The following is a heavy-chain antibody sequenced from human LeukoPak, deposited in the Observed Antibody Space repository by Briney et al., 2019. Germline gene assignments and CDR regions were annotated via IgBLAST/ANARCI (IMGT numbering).Heavy chain of an antibody. D-gene: IGHD3-3*01. V-gene: IGHV1-8*01. CDR1: GYTFSSHD. Sequence: ASVKVSCKASGYTFSSHDINWVRQVPGHGLEWLGWMNPNSGNTGYAQKFQGRVAMTRDSSIGTAYLELSSLRSEDTAVYYCAHDFGVVPSSWGQGTLVTVSS. CDR2: MNPNSGNT. CDR3: AHDFGVVPSS. J-gene: IGHJ4*02.